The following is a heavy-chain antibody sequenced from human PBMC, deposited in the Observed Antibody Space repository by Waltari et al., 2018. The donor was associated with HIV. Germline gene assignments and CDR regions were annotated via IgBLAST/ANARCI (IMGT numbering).Heavy chain of an antibody. V-gene: IGHV3-33*01. J-gene: IGHJ4*02. CDR1: GNRGSSLC. CDR3: VRGRLKTGRAPLYYFDY. D-gene: IGHD3-10*01. CDR2: VWFEGSSI. Sequence: QFQLVDSGCGVVQPGKSLRLFCSASGNRGSSLCMHWVRQDAGKGTEWLVAVWFEGSSIYRDTVKGRFSLSRDNSKMTLHLQMNNLRVEDTAMYFCVRGRLKTGRAPLYYFDYWGQGTKVTVS.